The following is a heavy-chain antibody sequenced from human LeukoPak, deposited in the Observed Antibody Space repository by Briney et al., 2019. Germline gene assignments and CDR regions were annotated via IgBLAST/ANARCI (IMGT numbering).Heavy chain of an antibody. J-gene: IGHJ4*02. Sequence: GRSLRLSCAASGFTFDDYAMHWVRQAPGKGLEWVSGISWNSGSIGYADSVKGRFTISRGNAKNSLYLQMNSLRAEDMALYYCAKDNYYDSSGYFDYWGQGTLVTVSS. CDR3: AKDNYYDSSGYFDY. V-gene: IGHV3-9*03. D-gene: IGHD3-22*01. CDR1: GFTFDDYA. CDR2: ISWNSGSI.